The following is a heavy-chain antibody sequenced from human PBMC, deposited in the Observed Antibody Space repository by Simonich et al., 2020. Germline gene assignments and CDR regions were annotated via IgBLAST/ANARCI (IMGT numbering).Heavy chain of an antibody. Sequence: QITLKESGPTLVKPTQTLTLTCTFSGFSLSTRGVGVGWIRQPPGKALEWLALIYCDDEKRYSPYLQSRLTITKDTAKNPVVLTMTNMDPVDTATYYCAHKLSGWFGERDAFDIWGQGTMVTVSS. CDR2: IYCDDEK. D-gene: IGHD3-10*01. J-gene: IGHJ3*02. V-gene: IGHV2-5*02. CDR1: GFSLSTRGVG. CDR3: AHKLSGWFGERDAFDI.